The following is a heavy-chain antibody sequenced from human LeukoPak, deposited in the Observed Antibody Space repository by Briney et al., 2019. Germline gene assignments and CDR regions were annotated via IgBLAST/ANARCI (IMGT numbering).Heavy chain of an antibody. CDR3: ARRLVRGVISYAFDI. CDR1: GYTFTGYY. J-gene: IGHJ3*02. V-gene: IGHV1-2*02. D-gene: IGHD3-10*01. Sequence: ASVKVSCKASGYTFTGYYMHWVRQAPGQGLEWMGWTNPNSGGTNYAQKFQGRVTMTRDTSISTAYMELSRLRSDDTAVYYCARRLVRGVISYAFDIWGQGTMVTVSS. CDR2: TNPNSGGT.